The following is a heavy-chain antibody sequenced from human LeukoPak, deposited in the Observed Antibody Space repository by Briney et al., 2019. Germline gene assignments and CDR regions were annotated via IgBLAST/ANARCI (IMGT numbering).Heavy chain of an antibody. D-gene: IGHD3-3*01. V-gene: IGHV4-39*01. J-gene: IGHJ4*02. CDR1: GGSISSSSYY. Sequence: PSETLSLTCTVSGGSISSSSYYWGWIRQPPGKGLEWIGSIYYSGSTYYNPSLKSRVTISVDTSKNQFSLKLSSVTAADTAVYYCASYPFEWLMVDYWGQGTLVTVSS. CDR2: IYYSGST. CDR3: ASYPFEWLMVDY.